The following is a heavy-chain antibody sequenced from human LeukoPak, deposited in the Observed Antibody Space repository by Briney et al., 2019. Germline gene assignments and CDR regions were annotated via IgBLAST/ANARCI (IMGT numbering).Heavy chain of an antibody. CDR1: GYTFASYW. CDR2: IYPSDSDT. Sequence: GESLKISCKGSGYTFASYWTGWSHHMPGKGLEWMGIIYPSDSDTRYSPSFQGQVTISADKSISTAYLQWSSLKASDTAMYYCARPLAIGQEVDYWGQGTLVTVSS. V-gene: IGHV5-51*07. D-gene: IGHD3-22*01. J-gene: IGHJ4*02. CDR3: ARPLAIGQEVDY.